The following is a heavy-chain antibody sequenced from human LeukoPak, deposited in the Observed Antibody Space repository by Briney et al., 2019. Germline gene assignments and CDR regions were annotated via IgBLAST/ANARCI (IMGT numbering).Heavy chain of an antibody. D-gene: IGHD4-17*01. CDR3: ARGGLMTTVTTF. CDR1: GGSISGYY. CDR2: IYTSGST. V-gene: IGHV4-4*07. J-gene: IGHJ4*02. Sequence: SETLSLTCTVSGGSISGYYWSWIRQPAGKGLEWIGRIYTSGSTNYNPSLKSRVTMSVDTSKNQFSLKLSSVTAADTAVYYCARGGLMTTVTTFWGQGTLVTVSS.